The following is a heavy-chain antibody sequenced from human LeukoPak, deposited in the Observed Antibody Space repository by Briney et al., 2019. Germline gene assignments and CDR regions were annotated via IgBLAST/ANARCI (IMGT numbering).Heavy chain of an antibody. J-gene: IGHJ3*02. D-gene: IGHD3-22*01. CDR2: ISSSGSTI. V-gene: IGHV3-48*03. CDR3: ARAPTYYYDSSGYYTDAFDI. CDR1: GFTFTKFW. Sequence: GGSLRLSCEASGFTFTKFWMSWVRQAPGKGLEWVSYISSSGSTIYYADSVKGRFTISRDNAKNSLYLQMNSLRAEDTAVYYCARAPTYYYDSSGYYTDAFDIWGQGTMVTVSS.